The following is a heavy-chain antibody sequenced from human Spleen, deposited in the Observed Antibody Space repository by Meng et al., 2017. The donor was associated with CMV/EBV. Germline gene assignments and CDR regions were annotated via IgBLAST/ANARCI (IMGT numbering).Heavy chain of an antibody. D-gene: IGHD3-3*01. Sequence: GESLKISCAASQFTFSTYSMNWVRQAPGKGLEWVLGISSNDDTTYYAGSVKGRFTISRDNSKNTLYLQMNSLRAEDTAVYYCAKTIFGVVNLRWFDPWGQGTLVTVSS. V-gene: IGHV3-23*01. J-gene: IGHJ5*02. CDR2: ISSNDDTT. CDR1: QFTFSTYS. CDR3: AKTIFGVVNLRWFDP.